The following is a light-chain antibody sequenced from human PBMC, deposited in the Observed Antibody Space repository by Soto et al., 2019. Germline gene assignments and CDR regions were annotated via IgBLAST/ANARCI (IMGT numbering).Light chain of an antibody. V-gene: IGLV2-14*01. Sequence: QSALTQPAAVSGSPAQSITISCTGTNSDVGGYNYVSWYQQHPGKAPKLMIFDVSNRPSGVSNRFSGSKSGNTASLTISGLQAEDEADYYCTSWTTSNSYVFGTGIKLTVL. CDR1: NSDVGGYNY. J-gene: IGLJ1*01. CDR2: DVS. CDR3: TSWTTSNSYV.